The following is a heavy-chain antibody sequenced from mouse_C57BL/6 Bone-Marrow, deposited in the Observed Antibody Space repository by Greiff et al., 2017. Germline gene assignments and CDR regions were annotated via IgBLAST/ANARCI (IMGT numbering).Heavy chain of an antibody. Sequence: QVQLQQSGAELVRPGASVTLSCKASGYTFTDYEMDWVKQTPVHGLEWIGAIDPETGGTAYNQTFKGKGILTADKASSTAYMELRSLTSEDSAVYYCTRRERLLGDCWGRGTTRTVSS. CDR2: IDPETGGT. V-gene: IGHV1-15*01. J-gene: IGHJ2*01. D-gene: IGHD2-3*01. CDR3: TRRERLLGDC. CDR1: GYTFTDYE.